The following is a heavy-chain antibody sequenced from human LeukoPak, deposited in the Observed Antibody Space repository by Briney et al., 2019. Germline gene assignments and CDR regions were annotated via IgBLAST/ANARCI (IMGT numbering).Heavy chain of an antibody. J-gene: IGHJ6*03. CDR2: TYSGGRT. CDR3: ARVLSGRGSLYDYYYYMDV. Sequence: TGGSLRLSCAASGFTVSSNYMSWVRQAPGKGLEWVSVTYSGGRTYYADSVKGRFTISRDISKDTLYLQMNSLRAEDTAVYYCARVLSGRGSLYDYYYYMDVWGKGTTVTISS. CDR1: GFTVSSNY. V-gene: IGHV3-53*01. D-gene: IGHD3-10*01.